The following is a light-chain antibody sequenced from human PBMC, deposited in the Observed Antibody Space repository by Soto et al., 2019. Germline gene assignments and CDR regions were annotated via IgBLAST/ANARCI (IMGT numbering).Light chain of an antibody. J-gene: IGKJ1*01. Sequence: EIVLTQSPATLSLSPGERATLSCRASQSISTYLAWYQQKAGQAPRLLIYDASNRVTGIPARFSGSGSGTDFTLTISSLEPDDFAVYYCQHRSNWWTFGQGTKVEIK. CDR2: DAS. CDR3: QHRSNWWT. CDR1: QSISTY. V-gene: IGKV3-11*01.